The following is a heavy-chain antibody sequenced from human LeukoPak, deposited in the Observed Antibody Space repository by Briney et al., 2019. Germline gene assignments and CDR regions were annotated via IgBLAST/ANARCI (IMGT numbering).Heavy chain of an antibody. J-gene: IGHJ4*02. CDR2: LDWDDDK. D-gene: IGHD3-22*01. Sequence: ESGPALVKPTQTLTLTCTFSGFSLTTSGMCVSWIRQPPGKALEWLARLDWDDDKYYSTSLKTRLTISKDTSKNQVVLTMTNMGPVDTATYYSARMFCRYYYDSTGYYPAHFDYWGQGTLVTVSS. V-gene: IGHV2-70*11. CDR3: ARMFCRYYYDSTGYYPAHFDY. CDR1: GFSLTTSGMC.